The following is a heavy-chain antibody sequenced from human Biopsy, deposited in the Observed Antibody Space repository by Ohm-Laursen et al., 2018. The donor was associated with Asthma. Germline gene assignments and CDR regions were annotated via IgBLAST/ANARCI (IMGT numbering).Heavy chain of an antibody. CDR1: GLSFDDCA. CDR2: ISWNSGNI. D-gene: IGHD3-22*01. Sequence: SLTLSCAASGLSFDDCAMRWVRQAPGKGLEWVSSISWNSGNIDYADSVKGRFTISRDNAKNSLYLQMQSLRPEDTAFYYCAKSADYYDSTDYLDFWGRGTLVTVSS. V-gene: IGHV3-9*01. J-gene: IGHJ4*01. CDR3: AKSADYYDSTDYLDF.